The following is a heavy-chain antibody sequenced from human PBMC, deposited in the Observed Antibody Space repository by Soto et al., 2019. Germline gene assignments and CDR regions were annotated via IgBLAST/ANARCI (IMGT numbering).Heavy chain of an antibody. D-gene: IGHD6-19*01. CDR2: ISYDGSNK. J-gene: IGHJ4*02. Sequence: QVQLVESGGGVVQPGRSLRLSCAASGFTFSTYVMDWVRQAPGKGLEWVAVISYDGSNKYYADSVKGRFTISRDNSENTLYLQMNSLRAEDSAVYYCARVSGWYNPFDYWGQGTLVTVSS. V-gene: IGHV3-30-3*01. CDR1: GFTFSTYV. CDR3: ARVSGWYNPFDY.